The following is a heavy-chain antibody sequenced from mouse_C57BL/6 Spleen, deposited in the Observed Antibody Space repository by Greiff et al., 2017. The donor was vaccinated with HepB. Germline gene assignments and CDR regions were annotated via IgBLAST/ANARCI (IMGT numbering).Heavy chain of an antibody. Sequence: QVQLQQSGAELARPGASVKMSCKASGYTFTSYTMHWVKQRPGQGLEWIGYINPSSGYTKYNQKFKDKATLTADKSSSTAYMQLSSLTSEDSAVYYCAREGNYGSSYAWFAYWGQGTLVTVSA. J-gene: IGHJ3*01. V-gene: IGHV1-4*01. CDR3: AREGNYGSSYAWFAY. CDR2: INPSSGYT. CDR1: GYTFTSYT. D-gene: IGHD1-1*01.